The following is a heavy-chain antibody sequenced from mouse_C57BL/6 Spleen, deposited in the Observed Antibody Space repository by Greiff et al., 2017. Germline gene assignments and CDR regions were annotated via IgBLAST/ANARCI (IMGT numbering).Heavy chain of an antibody. V-gene: IGHV5-9-1*02. Sequence: EVHLVESGEGLVKPGGSLKLSCAASGFTFSSYAMSWVRQTPEKRLEWVAYISSGGDYIYYADTVKGRFTISRDNARNTLYLQMSSLKSEDTAMYYCTREDSYYYGSSPFDYWGQGTTLTVSS. D-gene: IGHD1-1*01. CDR3: TREDSYYYGSSPFDY. CDR1: GFTFSSYA. CDR2: ISSGGDYI. J-gene: IGHJ2*01.